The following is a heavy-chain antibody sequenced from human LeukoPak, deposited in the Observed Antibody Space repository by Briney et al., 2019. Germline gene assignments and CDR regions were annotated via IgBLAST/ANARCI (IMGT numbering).Heavy chain of an antibody. CDR3: ASGTECGGDCYSL. CDR1: GGSISSGGYS. D-gene: IGHD2-21*02. J-gene: IGHJ4*02. CDR2: IYHSGST. Sequence: SETLSLTCAVSGGSISSGGYSWSWIRQPPGKGLEWIGYIYHSGSTYYNPSLKSRVTISVDRSKNQFSLKLSSVTAADTAVSYCASGTECGGDCYSLWGQGTLVTVSS. V-gene: IGHV4-30-2*01.